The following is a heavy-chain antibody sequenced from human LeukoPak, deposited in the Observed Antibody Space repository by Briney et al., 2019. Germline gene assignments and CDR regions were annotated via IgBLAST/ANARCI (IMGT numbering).Heavy chain of an antibody. CDR1: GFTFSSYA. CDR2: ISGSGGST. D-gene: IGHD3-3*01. V-gene: IGHV3-23*01. CDR3: ARESYFWRAFDI. J-gene: IGHJ3*02. Sequence: PGGSLRLSCAASGFTFSSYAMHWVRQAPGKGLEWVSAISGSGGSTYYADSVKGRFTISRDNSKNTLYLQMNSLRAEDTAVYYCARESYFWRAFDIWGQGTMVTVSS.